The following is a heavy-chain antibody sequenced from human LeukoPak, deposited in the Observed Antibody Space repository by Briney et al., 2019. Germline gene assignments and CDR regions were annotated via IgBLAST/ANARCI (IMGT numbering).Heavy chain of an antibody. Sequence: GGSLRLSCAASGFTFSSYAMSWVRQAPGKGLEWVSAISGSGGSTYYADSVKGRFTISRDNSKNTLYLQMNSLRAEDTAVYYCAKDALRVYYYDSSGYGYFQHWGQGTLVTVSS. CDR2: ISGSGGST. V-gene: IGHV3-23*01. D-gene: IGHD3-22*01. CDR1: GFTFSSYA. CDR3: AKDALRVYYYDSSGYGYFQH. J-gene: IGHJ1*01.